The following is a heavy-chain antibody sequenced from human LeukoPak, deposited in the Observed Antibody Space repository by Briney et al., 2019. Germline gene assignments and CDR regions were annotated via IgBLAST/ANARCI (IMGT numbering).Heavy chain of an antibody. J-gene: IGHJ4*02. CDR3: AKAIWVAATSSWFCLDY. D-gene: IGHD3-10*01. CDR1: GFTFSNYA. Sequence: GGSLRLSCAASGFTFSNYAMSWVRQAPGKGLEWVSALGGSGINTYYADSVKGRFTISRDNSKNTLYLQMNSLGAEDTAVYYCAKAIWVAATSSWFCLDYWGQGTLVTVSS. V-gene: IGHV3-23*01. CDR2: LGGSGINT.